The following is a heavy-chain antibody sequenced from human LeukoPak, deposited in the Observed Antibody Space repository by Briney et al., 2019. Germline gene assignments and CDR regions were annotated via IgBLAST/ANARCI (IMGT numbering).Heavy chain of an antibody. CDR1: GGSFSGYY. CDR3: ARGPTRGYYDSSGYYNYFAY. CDR2: INHSGST. Sequence: SETLSLTCAVYGGSFSGYYWSWIRQPPGKGLEWIGEINHSGSTNYNPSLKSRVTISVDTSKNQFSLKLSSVTAADTAVYYCARGPTRGYYDSSGYYNYFAYWGQGTLVTVSS. D-gene: IGHD3-22*01. J-gene: IGHJ4*02. V-gene: IGHV4-34*01.